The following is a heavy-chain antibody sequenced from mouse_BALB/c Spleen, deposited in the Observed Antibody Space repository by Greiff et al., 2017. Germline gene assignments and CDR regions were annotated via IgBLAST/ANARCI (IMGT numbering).Heavy chain of an antibody. CDR3: ARKGYGNYAMDY. CDR2: IWSGGST. J-gene: IGHJ4*01. D-gene: IGHD2-10*02. V-gene: IGHV2-2*02. Sequence: VQRVESGPGLVQPSQSLSITCTVSGFSLTSYGVHWVRQSPGKGLEWLGVIWSGGSTDYNAAFISRLSISKDNSKSQVFFKMNSLQANDTAIYYCARKGYGNYAMDYWGQGTSVTVSS. CDR1: GFSLTSYG.